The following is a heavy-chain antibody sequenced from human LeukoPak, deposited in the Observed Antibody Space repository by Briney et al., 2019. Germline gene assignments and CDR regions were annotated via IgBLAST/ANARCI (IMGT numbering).Heavy chain of an antibody. J-gene: IGHJ2*01. CDR3: ARVVTWYFDL. CDR2: ITSSSTYI. D-gene: IGHD5-18*01. CDR1: GFXFSSYA. V-gene: IGHV3-21*01. Sequence: GGSLRLSCTASGFXFSSYAMNWVRQAPGKGLEWVSSITSSSTYIYYADSVRGRFTISRDNAKNSLYLQMNSLRAEDTAVYYCARVVTWYFDLWGRGTLVTVSS.